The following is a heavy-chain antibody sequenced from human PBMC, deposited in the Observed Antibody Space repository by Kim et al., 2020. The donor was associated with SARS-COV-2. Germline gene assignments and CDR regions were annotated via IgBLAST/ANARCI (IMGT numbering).Heavy chain of an antibody. V-gene: IGHV4-61*02. CDR2: IYTSGST. D-gene: IGHD5-18*01. CDR3: ARDVGYSYGNYYGMDV. CDR1: GGSISSGSYY. Sequence: SETLSLTCTVSGGSISSGSYYWSWIRQPAGKGLEWIGRIYTSGSTNYNPSLKSRVTISVDTSKNQFSLKLSSVTAADTAVYYCARDVGYSYGNYYGMDVWGQGTTVTVSS. J-gene: IGHJ6*02.